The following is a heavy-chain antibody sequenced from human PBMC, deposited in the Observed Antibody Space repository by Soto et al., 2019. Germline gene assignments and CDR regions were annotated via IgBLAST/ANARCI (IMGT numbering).Heavy chain of an antibody. D-gene: IGHD5-18*01. CDR1: GFTFSSYA. J-gene: IGHJ5*02. CDR3: AGDLRFGYSYGSNWFDP. CDR2: ISYDGSNK. Sequence: GGSLRLSCAASGFTFSSYAMHWVRQAPGKGLEWVAVISYDGSNKYYADSVKGRFTISRDNSKNTLYLQMNSLRAEDTAVYYCAGDLRFGYSYGSNWFDPWGQGTLVTVSS. V-gene: IGHV3-30-3*01.